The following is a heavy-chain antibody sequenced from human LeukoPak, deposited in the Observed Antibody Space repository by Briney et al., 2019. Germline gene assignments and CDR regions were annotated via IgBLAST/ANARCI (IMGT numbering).Heavy chain of an antibody. CDR2: INPNSGGT. CDR1: GYTFTGYY. CDR3: AREGVGATRELDY. V-gene: IGHV1-2*02. J-gene: IGHJ4*02. Sequence: ASVKVSCKASGYTFTGYYMHWVRQAPGQGLEWMGWINPNSGGTNYAQKFQGRVTMTRDTSISTAYMELSRLRSDDTAVYYCAREGVGATRELDYWGQGTLVTVSS. D-gene: IGHD1-26*01.